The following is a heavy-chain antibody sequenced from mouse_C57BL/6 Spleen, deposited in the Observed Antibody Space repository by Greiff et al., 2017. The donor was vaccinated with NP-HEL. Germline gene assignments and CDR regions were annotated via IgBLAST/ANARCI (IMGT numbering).Heavy chain of an antibody. V-gene: IGHV3-6*01. CDR1: GYSITSGYY. Sequence: EVKLVESGPGLVKPSQSLSLTCSVTGYSITSGYYWNWIRQFPGNKLEWMGYISYDGSNNYNPSLKNRISITRDTSKNQFFLKLNSVTTEDTATYYCATYDGYPYYFDYWGQGTTLTVSS. J-gene: IGHJ2*01. CDR2: ISYDGSN. D-gene: IGHD2-3*01. CDR3: ATYDGYPYYFDY.